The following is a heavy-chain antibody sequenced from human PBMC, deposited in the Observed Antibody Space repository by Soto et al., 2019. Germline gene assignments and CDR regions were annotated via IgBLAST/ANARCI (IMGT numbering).Heavy chain of an antibody. Sequence: QVQLVQSGAEVKKPGASVKVSCKASGYTFTSYGISWVRQAPGQGLEWMGWISAYNGNTNYAQKLQGRVTMTTDTSTSTAYMELRSLRSDDTAVYYCATKRIQLWSGAFYYYGMDVWGQGTTVTVSS. D-gene: IGHD5-18*01. V-gene: IGHV1-18*01. CDR1: GYTFTSYG. CDR2: ISAYNGNT. CDR3: ATKRIQLWSGAFYYYGMDV. J-gene: IGHJ6*02.